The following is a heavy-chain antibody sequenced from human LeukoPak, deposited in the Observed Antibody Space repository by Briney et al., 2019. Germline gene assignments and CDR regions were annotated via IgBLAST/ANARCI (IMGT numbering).Heavy chain of an antibody. CDR3: ARTIFGVSHYYYYMDV. CDR1: GHSISSGYY. J-gene: IGHJ6*03. CDR2: INHSGST. Sequence: SETLSLTCTVSGHSISSGYYWGWIRQPPGKGLEWIGEINHSGSTNYNPSLKSRVTISVDTSKNQFSLKLSSVTAADTAVYYCARTIFGVSHYYYYMDVWGKGTTVTVSS. V-gene: IGHV4-38-2*02. D-gene: IGHD3-3*01.